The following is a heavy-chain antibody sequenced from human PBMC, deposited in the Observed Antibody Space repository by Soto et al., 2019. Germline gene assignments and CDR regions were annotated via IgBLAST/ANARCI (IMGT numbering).Heavy chain of an antibody. V-gene: IGHV1-24*01. Sequence: ASVKVSCKVSGYTLTELSMHCVRQAPGKGLEWMGGFDPEDGETIYAQKFQGRVTMTEDTSTDTAYMELSSLRSEDTAVYYCATVHRVVPAAIKNWFDPWGQGTLVTVSS. CDR1: GYTLTELS. CDR2: FDPEDGET. J-gene: IGHJ5*02. D-gene: IGHD2-2*02. CDR3: ATVHRVVPAAIKNWFDP.